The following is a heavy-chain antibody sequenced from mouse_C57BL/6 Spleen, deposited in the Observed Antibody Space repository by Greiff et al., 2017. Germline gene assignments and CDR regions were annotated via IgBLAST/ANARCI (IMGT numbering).Heavy chain of an antibody. V-gene: IGHV1-55*01. CDR1: GYTFTSYW. D-gene: IGHD2-2*01. CDR2: IYPGSGST. Sequence: QVQLQQPGAELVKPGASVKMSCKASGYTFTSYWITWVKQRPGQGLEWIGDIYPGSGSTNYNEKFKSKATLTVDTSSSTAYMQLSSLTSEDSAVYYCARIYYGYDEDYAMDYWGQGTSGTVSS. CDR3: ARIYYGYDEDYAMDY. J-gene: IGHJ4*01.